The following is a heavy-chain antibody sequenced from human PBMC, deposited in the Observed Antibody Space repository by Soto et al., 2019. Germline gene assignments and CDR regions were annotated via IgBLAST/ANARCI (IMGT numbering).Heavy chain of an antibody. Sequence: PGGSLRLSCAASGFTFSSYAMSWVRQAPGKGLEWVSAISGSGGSTYYADSVKGRFTISRDNSKNTLYLQMNSLRAEDTAVYYCAKVAYSGSYYAPYYYYGMDVWGQGTTVTVSS. CDR2: ISGSGGST. V-gene: IGHV3-23*01. D-gene: IGHD1-26*01. CDR1: GFTFSSYA. J-gene: IGHJ6*02. CDR3: AKVAYSGSYYAPYYYYGMDV.